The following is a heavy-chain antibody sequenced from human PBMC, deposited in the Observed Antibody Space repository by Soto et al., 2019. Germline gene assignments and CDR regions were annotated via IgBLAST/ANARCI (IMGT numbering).Heavy chain of an antibody. CDR1: GFTCTSPA. Sequence: SVKVSCKASGFTCTSPAVQWVRHALGQRLEWIEWIRVGSGNTNYAQKFQERVTITKDMSTRTAYMELSSLRSEDTAVYYCAADIARKSRGWYPFDYWGKGTLVTVSS. CDR3: AADIARKSRGWYPFDY. D-gene: IGHD6-19*01. CDR2: IRVGSGNT. J-gene: IGHJ4*02. V-gene: IGHV1-58*01.